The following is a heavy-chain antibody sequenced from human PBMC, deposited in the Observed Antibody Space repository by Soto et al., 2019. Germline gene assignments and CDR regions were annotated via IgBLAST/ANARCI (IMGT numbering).Heavy chain of an antibody. J-gene: IGHJ4*02. CDR3: ARAKIITTLEY. Sequence: QVQLVQSGAEGKKPGASVKVSCETSGYTFANYPMHWVRQAPGQTLEWMGWINAGNGYTKYSQKFQGRVTITRDTSASIAYMELSSLSSEDTAVYYCARAKIITTLEYWGQGTLVTVSS. CDR2: INAGNGYT. CDR1: GYTFANYP. D-gene: IGHD3-10*01. V-gene: IGHV1-3*01.